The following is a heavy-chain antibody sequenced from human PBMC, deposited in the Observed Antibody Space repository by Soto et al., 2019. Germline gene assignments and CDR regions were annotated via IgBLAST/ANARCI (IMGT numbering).Heavy chain of an antibody. CDR3: AIDHCSGGRCYRFDS. CDR2: IWYDGSNK. CDR1: AFTFSSYG. J-gene: IGHJ4*02. V-gene: IGHV3-33*01. Sequence: GGSLRLSCAASAFTFSSYGMHWVRQAPGKGLEWVAVIWYDGSNKYYADSVKGRFTISRDNSKNTVFLQMNSLRAEDTAVYYCAIDHCSGGRCYRFDSWGPGALVTVFS. D-gene: IGHD2-15*01.